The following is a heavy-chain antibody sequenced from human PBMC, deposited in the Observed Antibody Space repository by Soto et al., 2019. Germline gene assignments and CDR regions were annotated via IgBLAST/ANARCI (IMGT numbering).Heavy chain of an antibody. CDR3: ARPYYDILTRYQNYFDY. CDR2: ISYDGSNK. D-gene: IGHD3-9*01. CDR1: GFTFSSYA. V-gene: IGHV3-30-3*01. Sequence: PGGSLRLSCAASGFTFSSYAMHWVRQAPGKGLEWVAVISYDGSNKYYADSVKGRFTISRDNSKNTLYLQMNSLRAEDTAVYYCARPYYDILTRYQNYFDYWGQGTLVTVSS. J-gene: IGHJ4*02.